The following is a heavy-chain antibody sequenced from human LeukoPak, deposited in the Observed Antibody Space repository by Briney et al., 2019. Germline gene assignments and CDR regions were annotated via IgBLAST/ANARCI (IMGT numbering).Heavy chain of an antibody. CDR1: GFTFSSYG. CDR2: VSYDGSNK. D-gene: IGHD5-24*01. V-gene: IGHV3-30*03. CDR3: ARDLLTGEMATIMRYYNYGMDV. Sequence: GGSLRLSCAASGFTFSSYGMHWVRQAPGKGLERVAVVSYDGSNKYYADSVKGRFTISRDNSKNTLYLQMSSLRPEDTAVYYCARDLLTGEMATIMRYYNYGMDVWGQGTTVTVSS. J-gene: IGHJ6*02.